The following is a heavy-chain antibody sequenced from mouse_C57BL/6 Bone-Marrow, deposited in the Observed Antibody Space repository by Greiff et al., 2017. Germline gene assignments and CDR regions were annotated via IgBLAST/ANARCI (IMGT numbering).Heavy chain of an antibody. D-gene: IGHD1-1*01. Sequence: EVHLVESGPELVKPGASVKIPCKASGYTFTDYNMDWVKQSHGKSLEWIGDINPNNGGTIYNQKFKGKATLTVDKSSSTAYMELRSLTSEDTAVYYCARSLSYYYGSSSWFAYWGQGTLVTVSA. V-gene: IGHV1-18*01. CDR2: INPNNGGT. J-gene: IGHJ3*01. CDR3: ARSLSYYYGSSSWFAY. CDR1: GYTFTDYN.